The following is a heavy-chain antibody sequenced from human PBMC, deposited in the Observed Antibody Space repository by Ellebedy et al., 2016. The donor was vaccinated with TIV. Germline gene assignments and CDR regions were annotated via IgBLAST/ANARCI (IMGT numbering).Heavy chain of an antibody. Sequence: GESLKISCAASGFSFSTLWMSWVRQAPGKGLDWVSYISSSGDTIFYADSVKGRFSTSRDNAKSSLYLHMSSLRDADTAVYYCSREGSGFDPWGQGTLVTVSS. CDR2: ISSSGDTI. CDR1: GFSFSTLW. CDR3: SREGSGFDP. V-gene: IGHV3-48*02. J-gene: IGHJ5*02.